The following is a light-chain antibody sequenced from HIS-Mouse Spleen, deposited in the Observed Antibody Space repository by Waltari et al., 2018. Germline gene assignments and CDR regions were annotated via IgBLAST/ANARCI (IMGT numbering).Light chain of an antibody. Sequence: QSALTQPRSVSGSPGQSVTIPCNGTSRDVGGYNFFSRYQQHPGKAPKLMIYDVSKRHSGVPDRFSGSKSGNTASLTISGLQAEDEADYYCCSYAGSYTFDVVFGGGTKLTVL. CDR1: SRDVGGYNF. J-gene: IGLJ2*01. V-gene: IGLV2-11*01. CDR2: DVS. CDR3: CSYAGSYTFDVV.